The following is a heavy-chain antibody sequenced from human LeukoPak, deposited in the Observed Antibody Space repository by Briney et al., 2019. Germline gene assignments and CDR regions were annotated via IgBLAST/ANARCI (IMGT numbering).Heavy chain of an antibody. D-gene: IGHD6-13*01. CDR3: CRGQGSWYPWFDP. V-gene: IGHV6-1*01. CDR2: TYYRSKWYN. Sequence: SQTLSLTCAISGDSVSSNSAARNWIRQSPSRGLEWLGRTYYRSKWYNDYAVSVKSRITINPDTSKNQFSLQLNSATPEDMAVYYCCRGQGSWYPWFDPWGQGTLVTVSS. J-gene: IGHJ5*02. CDR1: GDSVSSNSAA.